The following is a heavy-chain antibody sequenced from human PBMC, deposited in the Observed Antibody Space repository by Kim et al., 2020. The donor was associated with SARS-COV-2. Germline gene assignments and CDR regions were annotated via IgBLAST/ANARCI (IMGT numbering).Heavy chain of an antibody. Sequence: KFYVDSVEGRFTVSRDNVKNSVDLQMDGLRPEDTAVYYCARDDGFRSIDHWGQGILVTVSS. CDR2: K. CDR3: ARDDGFRSIDH. V-gene: IGHV3-7*01. J-gene: IGHJ4*02. D-gene: IGHD6-25*01.